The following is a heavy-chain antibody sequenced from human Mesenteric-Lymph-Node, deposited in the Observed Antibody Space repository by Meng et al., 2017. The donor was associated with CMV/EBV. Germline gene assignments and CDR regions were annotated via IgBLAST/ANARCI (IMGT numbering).Heavy chain of an antibody. CDR3: ARVYTDYYYDSSGYYY. CDR2: INPNSGGT. CDR1: GYTFTGYY. V-gene: IGHV1-2*02. D-gene: IGHD3-22*01. Sequence: ASVKVSCKASGYTFTGYYMHWVRQAPGQGLEWVGWINPNSGGTNYAQKFQGRVTMTRDTSISTAYMELSRLRSDDTAVYYCARVYTDYYYDSSGYYYWGQGTLVTVSS. J-gene: IGHJ4*02.